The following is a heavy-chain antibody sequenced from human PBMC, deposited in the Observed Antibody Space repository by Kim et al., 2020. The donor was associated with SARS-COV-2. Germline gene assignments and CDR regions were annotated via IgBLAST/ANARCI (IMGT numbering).Heavy chain of an antibody. CDR1: GGTFSSYA. J-gene: IGHJ5*02. V-gene: IGHV1-69*04. D-gene: IGHD6-19*01. Sequence: SVKVSCKASGGTFSSYAISWVRQAPGQGLEWMGRIIPILGIANYAQKFQGRVTITADKSTSTAYMELSSLRSEDTAVYYCARDSESGYSSGSNQFDPWGQGTLVTVSS. CDR2: IIPILGIA. CDR3: ARDSESGYSSGSNQFDP.